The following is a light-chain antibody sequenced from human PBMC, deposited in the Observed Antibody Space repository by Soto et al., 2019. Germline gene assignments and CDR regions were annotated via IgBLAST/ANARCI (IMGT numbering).Light chain of an antibody. CDR1: SSDVGGYDY. Sequence: QSALTQPRSVSGSPGQSVTISCTGTSSDVGGYDYVSWYQQDPGKAPKLIISDVSKRPSGVPDRFSGSKSGNTASLTISGLQGGYGAVYYCFSSAGSWPYFLGTGTKVPV. V-gene: IGLV2-11*01. J-gene: IGLJ1*01. CDR3: FSSAGSWPYF. CDR2: DVS.